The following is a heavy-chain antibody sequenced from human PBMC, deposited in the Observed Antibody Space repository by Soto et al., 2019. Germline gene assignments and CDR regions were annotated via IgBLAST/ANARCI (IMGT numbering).Heavy chain of an antibody. CDR1: GFTFTIFA. CDR2: ISGSGGST. CDR3: AKEVSLGSTVDLGY. J-gene: IGHJ4*02. V-gene: IGHV3-23*01. D-gene: IGHD7-27*01. Sequence: EVQLLESGGDLVQPGGSLRLSCAASGFTFTIFAMSWVRQSPGKGLEWVSTISGSGGSTYYADAVKGRFTISRDNSMGTLYLQMKSLRVEYTAIYYCAKEVSLGSTVDLGYWGQGTLVTVSS.